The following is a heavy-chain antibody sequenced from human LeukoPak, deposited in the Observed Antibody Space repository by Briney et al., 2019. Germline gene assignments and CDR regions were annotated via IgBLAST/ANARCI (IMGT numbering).Heavy chain of an antibody. CDR1: GFTLGSNY. D-gene: IGHD3-3*01. CDR3: ASEGFRFLEWLYFDY. J-gene: IGHJ4*02. Sequence: GGSMRLSCAAAGFTLGSNYMSWVRQAPGKGLEWVSVIYSGGSTYYADSVKGRFTISRDNSKNTLYLQMNSLRAEDTAVYYCASEGFRFLEWLYFDYWGQGTLVTVSS. CDR2: IYSGGST. V-gene: IGHV3-66*02.